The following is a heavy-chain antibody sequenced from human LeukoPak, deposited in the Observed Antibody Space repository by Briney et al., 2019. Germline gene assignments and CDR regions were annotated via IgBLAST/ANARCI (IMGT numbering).Heavy chain of an antibody. V-gene: IGHV1-69*05. J-gene: IGHJ6*03. CDR1: GGTFSSYA. CDR2: IVPIFGTA. D-gene: IGHD4-17*01. CDR3: AKHGDFPFTRYYYYMDV. Sequence: SVKVSCKASGGTFSSYAISWVRQAPGQGLEWMGGIVPIFGTANYAQKFQGRVTITTDESTSTAYMALSSLRSEDTAVYYGAKHGDFPFTRYYYYMDVWGKGTTVTVSS.